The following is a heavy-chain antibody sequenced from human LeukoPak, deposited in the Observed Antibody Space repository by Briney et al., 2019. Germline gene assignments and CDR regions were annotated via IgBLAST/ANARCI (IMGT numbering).Heavy chain of an antibody. CDR3: AKFKGHYGDSEYYFDS. D-gene: IGHD3-10*01. CDR1: GFTFSRYS. J-gene: IGHJ4*02. Sequence: GGSLRLSCAASGFTFSRYSVNWVRQAPGKGLEWVSCITGSSDYIFYADSVRGRFTISRDNAKNSLFLQMNSLRAEDTAVYYCAKFKGHYGDSEYYFDSRGQGTLVTVSS. CDR2: ITGSSDYI. V-gene: IGHV3-21*01.